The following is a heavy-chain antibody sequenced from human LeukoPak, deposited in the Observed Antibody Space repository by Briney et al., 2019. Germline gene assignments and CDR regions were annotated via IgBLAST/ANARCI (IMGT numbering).Heavy chain of an antibody. CDR1: GYTFTSYG. Sequence: GASVKVSCKASGYTFTSYGISWVRQASGQGLEWMGWINVYNGNTNYAQKLQGRVTMTTDTSTSTAYMELRSLRSDDTAVYYCARDCSGGTCYSEGDYWGQGTLVTVSS. D-gene: IGHD2-15*01. CDR3: ARDCSGGTCYSEGDY. CDR2: INVYNGNT. V-gene: IGHV1-18*01. J-gene: IGHJ4*02.